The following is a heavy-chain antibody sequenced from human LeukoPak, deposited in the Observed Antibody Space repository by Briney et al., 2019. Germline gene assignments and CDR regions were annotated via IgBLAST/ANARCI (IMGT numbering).Heavy chain of an antibody. J-gene: IGHJ4*02. Sequence: SETLSLTCTVSGGSISSSSYYWGWIRQPPGKGPEWIGGIFYSGSTYYNVSLESRVTISVDTSRNQFFLKLNSVTAADTAVYYCARLQRGGTYWLYYFDSWGQGTLVTVSS. CDR3: ARLQRGGTYWLYYFDS. CDR1: GGSISSSSYY. V-gene: IGHV4-39*01. CDR2: IFYSGST. D-gene: IGHD1-26*01.